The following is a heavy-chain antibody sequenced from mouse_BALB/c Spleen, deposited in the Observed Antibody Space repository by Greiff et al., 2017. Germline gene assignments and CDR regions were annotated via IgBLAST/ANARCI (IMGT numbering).Heavy chain of an antibody. V-gene: IGHV3-8*02. CDR1: GDSITSGY. J-gene: IGHJ4*01. Sequence: EVQLQQSGPSLVKPSQTLSLTCSVTGDSITSGYWNWIRKFPGNKLEYMGYISYSGSTYYNPSLKSRISITRDTSKNQYYLQLNSVTTVDTATYYCARIGGDYDGDYYAMDYWGQGTSVTVSS. CDR3: ARIGGDYDGDYYAMDY. CDR2: ISYSGST. D-gene: IGHD2-4*01.